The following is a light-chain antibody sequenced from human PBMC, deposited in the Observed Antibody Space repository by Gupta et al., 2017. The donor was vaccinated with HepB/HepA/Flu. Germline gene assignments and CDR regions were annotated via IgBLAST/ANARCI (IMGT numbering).Light chain of an antibody. CDR1: QNVNNY. J-gene: IGKJ2*02. CDR2: DAS. CDR3: QQRHSWPCT. Sequence: EIVLTTSPATLSLSPGERATLSCRASQNVNNYLGWYQQKPGQVPSLLIYDASKRATGVPARFSGSGSGTDFTLTISSLEPEDFAVYYCQQRHSWPCTFGQGTKLEI. V-gene: IGKV3-11*01.